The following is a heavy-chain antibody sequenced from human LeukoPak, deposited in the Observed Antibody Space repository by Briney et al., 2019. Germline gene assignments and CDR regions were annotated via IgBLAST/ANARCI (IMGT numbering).Heavy chain of an antibody. CDR3: ARDVYYDEPGPSFYYYYMDV. D-gene: IGHD3-3*01. J-gene: IGHJ6*03. Sequence: ASVKVSCKASGYTFTSYAMNWVRQAPGQGLEWMGWINPNTGTPTYAQAFTGRFVFSLDTSVSTAYLQISSLKAEDTAVYYCARDVYYDEPGPSFYYYYMDVWGKGTTVTVPS. V-gene: IGHV7-4-1*02. CDR2: INPNTGTP. CDR1: GYTFTSYA.